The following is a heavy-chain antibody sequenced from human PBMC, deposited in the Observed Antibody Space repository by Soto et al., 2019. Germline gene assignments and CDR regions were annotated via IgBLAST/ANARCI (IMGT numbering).Heavy chain of an antibody. J-gene: IGHJ4*02. V-gene: IGHV1-2*04. D-gene: IGHD6-19*01. CDR2: INPNSGGT. Sequence: GASVKVSCKASGYTFTGYYMHWVRQAPGQGLEWMGWINPNSGGTNYAQKFQGWVTMTRDTSISTAYMELSRLRSDDTAVYYCARDAPLGSSGWDFDYWGQGTLVTVSS. CDR3: ARDAPLGSSGWDFDY. CDR1: GYTFTGYY.